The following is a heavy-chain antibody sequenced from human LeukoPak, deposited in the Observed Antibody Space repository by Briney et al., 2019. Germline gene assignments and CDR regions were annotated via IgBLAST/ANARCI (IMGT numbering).Heavy chain of an antibody. D-gene: IGHD5-18*01. CDR1: GYTFTGYY. CDR3: AKVASDNGYSIDY. V-gene: IGHV1-2*02. CDR2: INPNSRGS. Sequence: ASVTVSCKASGYTFTGYYMHWVRQAPGQGLAWMGWINPNSRGSTYEQKFQGRVTMTRDTSISTAYMELSGLSSDDTAVYYCAKVASDNGYSIDYWGQGSLVTVSS. J-gene: IGHJ4*02.